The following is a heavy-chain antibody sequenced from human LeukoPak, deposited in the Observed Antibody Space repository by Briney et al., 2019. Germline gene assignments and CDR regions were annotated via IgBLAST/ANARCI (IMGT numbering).Heavy chain of an antibody. V-gene: IGHV1-8*01. Sequence: ASVKVSCKASGYTFTNYDINWVRQATGQGLEWMGWVNPKSGNTGFAQKFQGRVTMTRDTSITTAYMELSSLRPEDTAVYYCARGQAGAINEWFDPWGQGTLVTVSS. CDR2: VNPKSGNT. J-gene: IGHJ5*02. CDR3: ARGQAGAINEWFDP. D-gene: IGHD1-26*01. CDR1: GYTFTNYD.